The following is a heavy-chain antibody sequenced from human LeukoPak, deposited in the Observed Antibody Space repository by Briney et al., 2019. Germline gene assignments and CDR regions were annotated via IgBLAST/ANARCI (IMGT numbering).Heavy chain of an antibody. Sequence: GESLKTSGKGSGYSFTSYWISWVRQMPGKGLEWMGRIDTSDSYTNYSPSFQGHVTISADKSISTAYLQWSSLKASDTAMYYCAGHVVATSIFYYYYYGMDVWGQGTTVTVSS. CDR3: AGHVVATSIFYYYYYGMDV. CDR1: GYSFTSYW. V-gene: IGHV5-10-1*01. D-gene: IGHD5-12*01. J-gene: IGHJ6*02. CDR2: IDTSDSYT.